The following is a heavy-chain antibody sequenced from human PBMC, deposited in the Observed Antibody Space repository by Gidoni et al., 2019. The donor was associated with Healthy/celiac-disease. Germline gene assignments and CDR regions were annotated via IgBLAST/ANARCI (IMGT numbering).Heavy chain of an antibody. V-gene: IGHV1-69*09. Sequence: QVQLVQSGAEVKKLGSSVKVSCKASGGTFSNYAISWVRQAPGQGLEWMGRIIPILVIANYAQKFQGRVTITADKSTSTAYMELSSLRSEDTAVYYCAKESRDYYDSSGYSDYWGQGTLVTVSS. D-gene: IGHD3-22*01. CDR3: AKESRDYYDSSGYSDY. CDR1: GGTFSNYA. CDR2: IIPILVIA. J-gene: IGHJ4*02.